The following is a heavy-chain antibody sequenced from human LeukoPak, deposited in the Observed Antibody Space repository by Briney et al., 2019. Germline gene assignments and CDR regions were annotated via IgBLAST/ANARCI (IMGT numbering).Heavy chain of an antibody. CDR2: VNNDDSDR. D-gene: IGHD3-16*01. CDR3: ARGNGGLDY. J-gene: IGHJ4*02. V-gene: IGHV3-74*01. CDR1: GFTFNGYW. Sequence: GGSLRLSCAASGFTFNGYWMHWVRQAPGKGLVWVSHVNNDDSDRSYADSVKGRFTISRDNAKNTLYLQMNSLRVEDTAVYYCARGNGGLDYWGQGTPVTVSS.